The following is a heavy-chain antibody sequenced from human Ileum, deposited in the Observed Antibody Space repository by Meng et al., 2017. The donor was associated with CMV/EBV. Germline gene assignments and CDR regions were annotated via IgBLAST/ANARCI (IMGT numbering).Heavy chain of an antibody. CDR1: GFTFSSYA. Sequence: GESLKISCAASGFTFSSYAMHWVRQAPGKGLEWVAYISYDGSNKYYADSVKGRFTISRDNSKNTLYLQMNSLRAEDTAIYYCARDLLMVPRVVGVPEPDYDFDIWGQGTMVTVSS. V-gene: IGHV3-30-3*01. D-gene: IGHD1-26*01. CDR2: ISYDGSNK. J-gene: IGHJ3*02. CDR3: ARDLLMVPRVVGVPEPDYDFDI.